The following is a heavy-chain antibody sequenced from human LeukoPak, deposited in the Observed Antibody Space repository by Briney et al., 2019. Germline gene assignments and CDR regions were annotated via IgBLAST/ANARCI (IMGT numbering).Heavy chain of an antibody. D-gene: IGHD5-24*01. CDR3: ARDGTDGYNYYFDY. J-gene: IGHJ4*02. CDR2: IKQDGSEK. Sequence: PGGSLRLSCAASGFTFSSYWMSWVRQAPGKGLEWVANIKQDGSEKYYVDSVEGRFTISRDNAKNSLYLQMNSLRAEDTAVYYCARDGTDGYNYYFDYWGQGTLVTVSS. CDR1: GFTFSSYW. V-gene: IGHV3-7*01.